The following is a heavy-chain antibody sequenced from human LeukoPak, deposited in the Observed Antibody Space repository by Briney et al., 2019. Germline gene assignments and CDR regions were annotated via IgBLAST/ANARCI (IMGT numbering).Heavy chain of an antibody. D-gene: IGHD6-19*01. CDR3: ARDPPGSGWALDY. V-gene: IGHV3-33*08. CDR2: IWADGSDQ. CDR1: GFTFSDYW. Sequence: GGSLRLSCTASGFTFSDYWMTWVRQAPGKGLDWVAFIWADGSDQEYADSVKGRFTISRDNSKKTMYLQMNSLRVEDTAVYYCARDPPGSGWALDYWGQGTLVTVSS. J-gene: IGHJ4*02.